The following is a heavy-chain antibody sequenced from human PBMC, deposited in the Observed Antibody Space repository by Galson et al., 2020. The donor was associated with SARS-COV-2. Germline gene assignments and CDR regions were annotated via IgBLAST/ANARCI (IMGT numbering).Heavy chain of an antibody. V-gene: IGHV4-4*02. Sequence: SETLSLTCAVSDDSISSNKWWSWVRQPPGKGLEWIGEIFHSGSTNYNPSLKSRVNMSVDKSKNQFSLNVNSVTAADTAVYYCARTIVGVGGKWFDPWGQGTLVTVSS. D-gene: IGHD1-26*01. CDR1: DDSISSNKW. CDR3: ARTIVGVGGKWFDP. CDR2: IFHSGST. J-gene: IGHJ5*02.